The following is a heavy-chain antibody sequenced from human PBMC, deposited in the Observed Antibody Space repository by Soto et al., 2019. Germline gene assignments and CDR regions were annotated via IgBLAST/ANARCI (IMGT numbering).Heavy chain of an antibody. J-gene: IGHJ6*02. Sequence: QVQLVESGGGVVQPGRSLRLSCAASGFTFSSYGMHWVRQAPGKGLEWVAVTWYDGTNKYYADSVKGRFTISRDNSKNTLYLQMNSLRAEDTAVYYCATSRLGRYYGMDVWGQGPTVTVSS. CDR1: GFTFSSYG. CDR3: ATSRLGRYYGMDV. V-gene: IGHV3-33*01. D-gene: IGHD3-10*01. CDR2: TWYDGTNK.